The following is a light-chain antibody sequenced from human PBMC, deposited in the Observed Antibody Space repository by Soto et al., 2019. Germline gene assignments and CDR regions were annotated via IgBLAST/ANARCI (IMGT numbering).Light chain of an antibody. CDR1: QSINSL. J-gene: IGKJ1*01. CDR2: KAS. Sequence: DILMTQSPSTLSASLGDRVTITCRASQSINSLLAWFKQKPGKAPEILIYKASSLESGVPSRLSGSGSGKEFTLTISSMQPDYFATYYCLQYYAYRTFGQGTKVDIK. V-gene: IGKV1-5*03. CDR3: LQYYAYRT.